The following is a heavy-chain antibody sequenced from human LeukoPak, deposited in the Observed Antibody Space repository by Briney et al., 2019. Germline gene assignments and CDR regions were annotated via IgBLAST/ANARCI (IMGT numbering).Heavy chain of an antibody. D-gene: IGHD4-17*01. CDR1: GFTFSSYG. V-gene: IGHV3-30*02. CDR2: IWYDGSNK. Sequence: GGSLRLSCAASGFTFSSYGMHWVRQAPGKGLEWVAVIWYDGSNKYYADSVKGRFTTSRDNSKNTLYLQMNSLRAEDTAVYYCAKFLAGDPRDFDYWGQGTLVTVSS. CDR3: AKFLAGDPRDFDY. J-gene: IGHJ4*02.